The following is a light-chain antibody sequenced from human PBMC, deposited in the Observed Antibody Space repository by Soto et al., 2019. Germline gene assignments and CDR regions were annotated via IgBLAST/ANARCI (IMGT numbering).Light chain of an antibody. V-gene: IGKV1-8*01. CDR2: AAS. J-gene: IGKJ1*01. CDR3: QQYYSYPKT. Sequence: IQMTQSPSTLSASTGDRVTITCRASQGISSYLAWYQQKPGKAPKLLIYAASTLQSGVPSRFSGSGSGTDFTLTISCLQSEDFATYYCQQYYSYPKTFGQGTKVEIK. CDR1: QGISSY.